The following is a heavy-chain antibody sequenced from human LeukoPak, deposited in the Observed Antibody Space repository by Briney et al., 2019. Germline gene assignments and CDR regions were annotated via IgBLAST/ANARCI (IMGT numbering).Heavy chain of an antibody. D-gene: IGHD3-9*01. CDR3: ARGVLRYFDWLLFPPHWFDP. V-gene: IGHV4-39*07. CDR2: IYYSGST. CDR1: GGSISSSSYY. Sequence: PSETLSLTCTVSGGSISSSSYYWGWIRQPPGKGLEWIGSIYYSGSTYYNPSLKSRVTISVDTSKNQFSLKLSSVTAADTAVYYCARGVLRYFDWLLFPPHWFDPWGQGTLVTVSS. J-gene: IGHJ5*02.